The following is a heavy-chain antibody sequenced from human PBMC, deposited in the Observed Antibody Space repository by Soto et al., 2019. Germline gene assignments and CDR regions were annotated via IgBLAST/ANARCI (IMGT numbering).Heavy chain of an antibody. D-gene: IGHD5-18*01. CDR2: IYYSGST. J-gene: IGHJ2*01. Sequence: QVQLQESGPGLVKPSETLSLTCTVSGGSVSSGSYYWSWIRQPPGKGLEWIGYIYYSGSTNYNPSLKSRVTISVDTSKNQFSLKLSSVTAADTAVYYGARVVDTAMVLAGWYFDLWGRGTLVTVSS. CDR3: ARVVDTAMVLAGWYFDL. V-gene: IGHV4-61*01. CDR1: GGSVSSGSYY.